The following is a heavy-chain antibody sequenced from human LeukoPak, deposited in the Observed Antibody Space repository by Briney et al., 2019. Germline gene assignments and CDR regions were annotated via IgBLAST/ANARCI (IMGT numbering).Heavy chain of an antibody. CDR3: ARARLATGYYFDC. J-gene: IGHJ4*02. CDR2: ISTSTSYT. Sequence: GGSLRLSCAASGFTFSDYYMGWIRQPPGKGLEWVSYISTSTSYTTYADSVKGRFSISRDNAKNSLSLQMNSLRAEDTALYYCARARLATGYYFDCWGQGTLVTVSS. CDR1: GFTFSDYY. D-gene: IGHD3-9*01. V-gene: IGHV3-11*05.